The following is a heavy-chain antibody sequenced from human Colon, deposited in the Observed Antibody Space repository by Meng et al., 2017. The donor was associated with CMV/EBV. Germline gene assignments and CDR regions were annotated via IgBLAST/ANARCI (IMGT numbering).Heavy chain of an antibody. D-gene: IGHD6-6*01. V-gene: IGHV1-2*02. CDR3: AKTAEYSSSSAAFDP. CDR1: GYTFTAYY. Sequence: SGYTFTAYYVHWVRQAPGQGLEWMGWINPKSGITIYAQNFQGRLTLTRDTSISTVYMELSRLRSDDTAVYYCAKTAEYSSSSAAFDPWGQGTLVTVSS. J-gene: IGHJ5*02. CDR2: INPKSGIT.